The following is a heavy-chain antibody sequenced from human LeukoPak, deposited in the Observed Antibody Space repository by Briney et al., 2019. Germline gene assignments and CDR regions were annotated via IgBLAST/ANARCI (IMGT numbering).Heavy chain of an antibody. V-gene: IGHV1-2*02. Sequence: ASVKVSCKTSGYTFSGYYMNWVRQAPGQGLEWMGWINPNSGGTNSAVKFQGRVTMTRDTSISTAYMELSRLRFDDTAVYYCASGSSYDSSGRGFDYWGQGTLVTVSS. CDR2: INPNSGGT. J-gene: IGHJ4*02. D-gene: IGHD3-22*01. CDR3: ASGSSYDSSGRGFDY. CDR1: GYTFSGYY.